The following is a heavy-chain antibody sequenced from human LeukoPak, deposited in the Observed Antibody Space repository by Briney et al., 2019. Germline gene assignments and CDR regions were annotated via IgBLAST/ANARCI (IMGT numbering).Heavy chain of an antibody. CDR3: ALRGDYYSSGGRAFDI. CDR2: IYAGDSDT. D-gene: IGHD3-10*01. Sequence: HSLHCSSPGPGFCFPTYWIGWVGPVSGKGLGWRGIIYAGDSDTRYSPSFQGQVTISDDKSISHAYLQWSSLKAADTGMYYCALRGDYYSSGGRAFDIWGQGTMLTVPS. V-gene: IGHV5-51*01. CDR1: GFCFPTYW. J-gene: IGHJ3*02.